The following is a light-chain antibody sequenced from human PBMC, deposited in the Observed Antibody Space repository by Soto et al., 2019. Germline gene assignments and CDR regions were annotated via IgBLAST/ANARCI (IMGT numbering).Light chain of an antibody. Sequence: QSALTQPASVSGSPGQSITISCTGTSSDVGAYNYVSWYQQHPGKAPKLMIYEVSNRPSGVSNRFSGSKSGNTASLIISVLQAEDEADYYCSSYTSSSTPYVFATGTKLTVL. J-gene: IGLJ1*01. CDR3: SSYTSSSTPYV. CDR1: SSDVGAYNY. CDR2: EVS. V-gene: IGLV2-14*01.